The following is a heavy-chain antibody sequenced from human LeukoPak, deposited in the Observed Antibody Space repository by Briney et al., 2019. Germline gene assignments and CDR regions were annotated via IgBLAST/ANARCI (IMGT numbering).Heavy chain of an antibody. V-gene: IGHV1-24*01. CDR1: GYTLTELS. Sequence: ASVTVSCKVSGYTLTELSMHWVRQAPGKGLEWMGGFDPEDGETIYAQKFQGRVTMTEDTSTDTAYMELGSLRSEDTAVYYCAVPRHGYQLQSGFDPWGQGTLVTVSS. CDR2: FDPEDGET. J-gene: IGHJ5*02. CDR3: AVPRHGYQLQSGFDP. D-gene: IGHD2-2*01.